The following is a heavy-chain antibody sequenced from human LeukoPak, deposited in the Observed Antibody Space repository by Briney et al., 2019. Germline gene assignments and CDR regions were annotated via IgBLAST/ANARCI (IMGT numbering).Heavy chain of an antibody. V-gene: IGHV1-46*01. CDR1: GYTFTSYY. D-gene: IGHD2-21*02. J-gene: IGHJ6*02. CDR2: INPSGGST. Sequence: ASVKVSCKASGYTFTSYYMHWVRRAPGQGLEWMGIINPSGGSTSYAQKFQGRVTMTRDTSTSTVYMELSSLRSEDTAVYYCGGAYCGGDCYSAPNYYYYYGMDVWGQGTTVTVSS. CDR3: GGAYCGGDCYSAPNYYYYYGMDV.